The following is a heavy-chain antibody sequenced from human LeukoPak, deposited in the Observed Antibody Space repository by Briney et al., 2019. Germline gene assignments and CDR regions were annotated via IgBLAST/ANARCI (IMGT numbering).Heavy chain of an antibody. J-gene: IGHJ4*02. Sequence: PGGSLRLSCAASGFTFSSYGMHWVRQAPGKGLEWVAVISYDGSNKYYADSVKGRFTISRDNSKNTLYLQMNSLRAEDTAVYYCTRGHHGLEYWGQGTLVTVSS. D-gene: IGHD1-14*01. V-gene: IGHV3-30*03. CDR1: GFTFSSYG. CDR3: TRGHHGLEY. CDR2: ISYDGSNK.